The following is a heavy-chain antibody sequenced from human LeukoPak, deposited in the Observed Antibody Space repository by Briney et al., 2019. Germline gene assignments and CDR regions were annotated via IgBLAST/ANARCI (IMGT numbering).Heavy chain of an antibody. CDR1: GYSISSGYY. J-gene: IGHJ4*02. CDR3: ARLEGIVGATIDY. D-gene: IGHD1-26*01. CDR2: IYHSGSI. Sequence: SETLSLTCAVSGYSISSGYYWGWIRPPPGKGLEWIGSIYHSGSIYYNPSLKNRVTISVDTSKNQFSLKLSSVTAADTAVYYCARLEGIVGATIDYWGQGTLVTVSS. V-gene: IGHV4-38-2*01.